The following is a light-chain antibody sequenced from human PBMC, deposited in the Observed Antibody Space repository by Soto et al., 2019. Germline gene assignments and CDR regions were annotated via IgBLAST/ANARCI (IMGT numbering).Light chain of an antibody. V-gene: IGKV1-5*01. J-gene: IGKJ1*01. CDR1: QSIRGW. CDR3: QQYNSFSPWT. Sequence: DIQMTQSPSTLSASVGDRVTITCRASQSIRGWLAWYQQKPGKAPNLLIFDASRLKSGVPSRFSGSGSGTEFTLTISALQPEDFATYYCQQYNSFSPWTLGQGTKVEI. CDR2: DAS.